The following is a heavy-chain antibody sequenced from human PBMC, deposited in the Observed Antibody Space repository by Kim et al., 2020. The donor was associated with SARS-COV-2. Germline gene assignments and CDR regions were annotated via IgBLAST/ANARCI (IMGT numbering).Heavy chain of an antibody. CDR3: ATFLYAAGGSQYSSDMDV. CDR2: ISGSGGSI. CDR1: GVIFSNIA. D-gene: IGHD5-18*01. V-gene: IGHV3-23*01. Sequence: GGSLRLSCAASGVIFSNIAMSWVRQAPGRGPEWVSGISGSGGSIYYADSVKGRFTISRDNSKKTLYLQMNNLRVEDTALYYCATFLYAAGGSQYSSDMDVWGQGTTVTVSS. J-gene: IGHJ6*02.